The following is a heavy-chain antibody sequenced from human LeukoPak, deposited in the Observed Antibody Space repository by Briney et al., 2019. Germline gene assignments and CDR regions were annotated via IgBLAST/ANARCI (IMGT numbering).Heavy chain of an antibody. CDR2: ISGSGGST. D-gene: IGHD6-13*01. CDR1: GFTFSSYA. V-gene: IGHV3-23*01. Sequence: PGGSLRLSCAASGFTFSSYAMSWVRQAPGKGLEWVSAISGSGGSTYYADSVKGRFTISRDNSKNTLYLQMSGLRADDTAMYYCSRGAGQQLVLPSDYWGQGTLVAVSS. J-gene: IGHJ4*01. CDR3: SRGAGQQLVLPSDY.